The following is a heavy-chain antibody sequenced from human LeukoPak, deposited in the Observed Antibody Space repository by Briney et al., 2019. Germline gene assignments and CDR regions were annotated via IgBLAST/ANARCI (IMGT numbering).Heavy chain of an antibody. CDR2: VKDDGSYT. V-gene: IGHV3-30*04. D-gene: IGHD6-13*01. CDR3: ARQSLAASGLDS. CDR1: GFTFSAYN. Sequence: PGGSLRLSCAVSGFTFSAYNMRWVRQAPGKGLDWAAVVKDDGSYTSYAASVKGRFTISRDNSRNTVVLQMNSLSVDDTAIYYCARQSLAASGLDSWGQGMLVTVSS. J-gene: IGHJ4*02.